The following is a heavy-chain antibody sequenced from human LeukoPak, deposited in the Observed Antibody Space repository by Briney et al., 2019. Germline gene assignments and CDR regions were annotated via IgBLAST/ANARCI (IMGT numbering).Heavy chain of an antibody. CDR3: AKDPGSWYLDY. D-gene: IGHD6-13*01. J-gene: IGHJ4*02. Sequence: GGSLRLSCAASGFTFTNYAMTWVRQAPGKGLEWVSSISASGVMTYYADSVKGRFTVSRDNSKNTLYLQMNSLRAEDTAVYYCAKDPGSWYLDYWGQGTLVTVSS. CDR1: GFTFTNYA. CDR2: ISASGVMT. V-gene: IGHV3-23*01.